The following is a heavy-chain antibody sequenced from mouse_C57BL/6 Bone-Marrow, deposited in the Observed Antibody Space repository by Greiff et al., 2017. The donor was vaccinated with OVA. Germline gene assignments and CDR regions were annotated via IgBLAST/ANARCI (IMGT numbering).Heavy chain of an antibody. CDR1: GFTFSSYT. J-gene: IGHJ3*01. Sequence: VMLVESGGGLVKPGGSLKLSCAASGFTFSSYTMSWVRQTPEKRLEWVATISGGGGNTYYPDRVKGRFTISRDNAKNTLYLQMSSLRSEDTALYYCARQLQAWFAYWGQGTLVTVSA. CDR3: ARQLQAWFAY. V-gene: IGHV5-9*01. CDR2: ISGGGGNT.